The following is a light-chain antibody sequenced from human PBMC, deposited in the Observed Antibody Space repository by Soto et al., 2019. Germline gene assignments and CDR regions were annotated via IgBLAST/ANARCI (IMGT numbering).Light chain of an antibody. CDR3: QQYNSYSRT. Sequence: DIQMTQSPSTLSAPAGDRVTITCRASQSISSWLAWYQHKPGKAPKLLIYDASSLESGVPSRFSGSGSGTEFTLTISSLQPDDFATYYCQQYNSYSRTFGQGTKVDI. V-gene: IGKV1-5*01. CDR1: QSISSW. J-gene: IGKJ1*01. CDR2: DAS.